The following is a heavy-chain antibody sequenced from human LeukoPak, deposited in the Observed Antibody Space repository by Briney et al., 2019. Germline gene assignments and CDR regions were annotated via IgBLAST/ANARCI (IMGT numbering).Heavy chain of an antibody. J-gene: IGHJ5*02. Sequence: ASVKVSCKVSGYTLTELSMHWVRQAPGKGLEWMGGFDPEDGETIYAQKFQGRVTMTEDTSTDTAYMELSRLRSDDTAVYYCARDGLFYYDSSGYYYGWFDPWGQGTLVTVSS. CDR3: ARDGLFYYDSSGYYYGWFDP. D-gene: IGHD3-22*01. CDR2: FDPEDGET. V-gene: IGHV1-24*01. CDR1: GYTLTELS.